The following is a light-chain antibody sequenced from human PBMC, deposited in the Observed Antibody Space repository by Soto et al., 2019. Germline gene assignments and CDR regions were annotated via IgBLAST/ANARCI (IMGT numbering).Light chain of an antibody. Sequence: EIVLTQSPATLSLSPGERATLSCRASQSVSSYLAWYQQKPGQAPRLLIYDASNRATGIPARFSCSGSGTDFTLTISSLEPEDFAVYYCQQRSNWPPLLTFGGGTKVEIK. CDR3: QQRSNWPPLLT. CDR1: QSVSSY. V-gene: IGKV3-11*01. J-gene: IGKJ4*01. CDR2: DAS.